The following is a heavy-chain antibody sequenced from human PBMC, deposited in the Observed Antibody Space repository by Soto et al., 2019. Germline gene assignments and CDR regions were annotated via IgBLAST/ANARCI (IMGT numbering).Heavy chain of an antibody. D-gene: IGHD3-16*02. CDR1: GGSFSGYY. CDR3: ARVHYSTTFGGVIVIYDAFDI. CDR2: INHSGST. J-gene: IGHJ3*02. Sequence: QVQLQQCGAGLLKPSETLSLTCAVYGGSFSGYYWSWIRQPPGKGLEWIGEINHSGSTNYNPSLKSRVTMSVDTSKNQFSLKLSSVTAADTAVYYCARVHYSTTFGGVIVIYDAFDIWGQGTMVTVSS. V-gene: IGHV4-34*01.